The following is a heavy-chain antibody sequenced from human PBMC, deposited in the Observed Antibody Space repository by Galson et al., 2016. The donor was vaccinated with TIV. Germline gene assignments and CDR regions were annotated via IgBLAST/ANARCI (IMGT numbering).Heavy chain of an antibody. D-gene: IGHD3-16*01. V-gene: IGHV4-59*08. CDR2: IHYTGNT. Sequence: ETLSLTCTVSGGSISGYFWSWIRQPPGKGLEWIGYIHYTGNTNHNPSLQSPVTISVDTSKNQFSLRLTSVTASDTAVYYCASHNSFSGGGPYFDSRGPGTLVTVSS. CDR3: ASHNSFSGGGPYFDS. CDR1: GGSISGYF. J-gene: IGHJ4*02.